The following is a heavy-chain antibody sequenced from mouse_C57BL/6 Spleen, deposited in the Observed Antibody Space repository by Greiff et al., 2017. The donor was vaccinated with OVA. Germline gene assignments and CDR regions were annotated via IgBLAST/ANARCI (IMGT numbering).Heavy chain of an antibody. Sequence: VQLQQPGPELVKPGASVKISCKASGYAFSSSWMNWVKQRPGKGLEWIGRIYPGDGDTNYNGKFKGKATLTADKSSSTAYMQLSSLTSEDSAVYFCAPDTTEAMDYWGQGTSVTVSS. V-gene: IGHV1-82*01. D-gene: IGHD1-1*01. CDR2: IYPGDGDT. CDR3: APDTTEAMDY. J-gene: IGHJ4*01. CDR1: GYAFSSSW.